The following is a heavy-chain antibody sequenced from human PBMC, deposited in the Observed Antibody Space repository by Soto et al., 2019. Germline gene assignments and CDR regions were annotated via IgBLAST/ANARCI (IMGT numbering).Heavy chain of an antibody. Sequence: GSLRLSCAASGFTFSSYAMSWVRQAPGKGLEWVSAISGSGGSTYYADSVKGRFTISRDNSKNTLYLQMNSLRAEDTAVYYCAKDGTVLVATINSFDYWGQGTPVTVSS. D-gene: IGHD5-12*01. CDR3: AKDGTVLVATINSFDY. J-gene: IGHJ4*02. CDR1: GFTFSSYA. CDR2: ISGSGGST. V-gene: IGHV3-23*01.